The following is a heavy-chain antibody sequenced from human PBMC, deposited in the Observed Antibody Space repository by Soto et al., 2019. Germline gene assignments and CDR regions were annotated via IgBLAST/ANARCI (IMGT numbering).Heavy chain of an antibody. V-gene: IGHV2-5*02. D-gene: IGHD3-10*01. Sequence: QITLKESGPTLVKPTQTLTLTCTFSGFSLSTSGVGVGWIRQPPGKALEWLALIYWDDDKRYSPSLKSRLTIAKDTSKNQVVLTMTNMDPVDTATYYCAYSRYTGSGVDYWGQGTLVTVSS. CDR3: AYSRYTGSGVDY. J-gene: IGHJ4*02. CDR1: GFSLSTSGVG. CDR2: IYWDDDK.